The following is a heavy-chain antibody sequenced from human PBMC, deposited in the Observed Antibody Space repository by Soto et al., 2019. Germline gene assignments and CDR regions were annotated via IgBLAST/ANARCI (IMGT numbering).Heavy chain of an antibody. V-gene: IGHV1-18*04. J-gene: IGHJ6*02. D-gene: IGHD1-26*01. CDR3: ARDRATKYRLPPYDTDV. CDR2: ISAYNGNT. CDR1: GYTFTSYG. Sequence: GASVKVSCKASGYTFTSYGISWVRQAPGQGLEWMGWISAYNGNTNYAQKPQGRVTMTTDTSTSTAYMGLRSLRSDDTAVYYCARDRATKYRLPPYDTDVWGQATSVTVSS.